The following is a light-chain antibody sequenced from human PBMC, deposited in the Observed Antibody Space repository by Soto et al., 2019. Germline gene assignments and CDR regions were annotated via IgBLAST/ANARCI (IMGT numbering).Light chain of an antibody. CDR1: SSDVGGYNY. Sequence: QSVLTQPASVSGSPGQSITISCTGTSSDVGGYNYVSWYQQYPAKAPKVMIYDVSRRPSGVPDRFSGSKSGNTASLTISGLQAEDEAVYYCCSYAGNKTVVFGGGTKLTVL. CDR2: DVS. CDR3: CSYAGNKTVV. V-gene: IGLV2-11*01. J-gene: IGLJ3*02.